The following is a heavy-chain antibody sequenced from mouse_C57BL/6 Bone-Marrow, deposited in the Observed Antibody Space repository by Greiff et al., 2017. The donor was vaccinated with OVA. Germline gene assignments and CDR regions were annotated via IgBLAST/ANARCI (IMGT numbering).Heavy chain of an antibody. CDR3: ARGPTVVAHYYAMDY. D-gene: IGHD1-1*01. Sequence: QVQLQQPGAELVMPGASVKLSCEASGYTFTSYWMHWVKQRPGQGLEWIGEIDPSDSYTNYNQKFKGKSTLTVDKSSSTAYMQLSSLTSEDSAVYYCARGPTVVAHYYAMDYWGQGTSVTVSS. CDR2: IDPSDSYT. CDR1: GYTFTSYW. V-gene: IGHV1-69*01. J-gene: IGHJ4*01.